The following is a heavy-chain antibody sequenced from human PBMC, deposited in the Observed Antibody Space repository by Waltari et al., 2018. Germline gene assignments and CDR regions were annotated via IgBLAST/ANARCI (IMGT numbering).Heavy chain of an antibody. CDR3: TTDIMLRVFSNV. V-gene: IGHV1-24*01. CDR1: GYSLSELS. CDR2: LVPGDEET. D-gene: IGHD3-10*01. Sequence: QVQLVQSGAEVRKPGASVKVSCKVSGYSLSELSMHWVRQAPGKGLEWVGGLVPGDEETVYAQEFQGRVTMTEDTSTDTAYMELSSLRSDDTAVYYCTTDIMLRVFSNVWGQGTTVTVSS. J-gene: IGHJ6*02.